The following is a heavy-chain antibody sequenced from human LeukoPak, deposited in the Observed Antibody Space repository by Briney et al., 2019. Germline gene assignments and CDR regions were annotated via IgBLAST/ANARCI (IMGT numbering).Heavy chain of an antibody. J-gene: IGHJ5*02. CDR3: AAGHCSSTSCYPVPFDP. CDR1: GFTFTSSA. V-gene: IGHV1-58*02. D-gene: IGHD2-2*01. CDR2: IVVGSGNT. Sequence: PWASVKVSCKASGFTFTSSAMQWVRQARGQRLEWIGWIVVGSGNTNYAQKFQERVTITRDMSTSTAHMELSSLRSEDTAVYYCAAGHCSSTSCYPVPFDPWGQGTLVTVSS.